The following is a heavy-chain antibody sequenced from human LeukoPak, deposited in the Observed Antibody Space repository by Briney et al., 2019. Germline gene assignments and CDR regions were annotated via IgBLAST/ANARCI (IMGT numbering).Heavy chain of an antibody. CDR2: IIPIFGTA. D-gene: IGHD1-14*01. Sequence: ASVKVSCKASGGTFSSYAISWVRQAPGQGLEWMGGIIPIFGTANYAQKFQGRVTITADESTSTAYMELSSLRSEDTAVYYCARAGTPSNWFDPWGQGTLVTVSS. J-gene: IGHJ5*02. CDR3: ARAGTPSNWFDP. V-gene: IGHV1-69*01. CDR1: GGTFSSYA.